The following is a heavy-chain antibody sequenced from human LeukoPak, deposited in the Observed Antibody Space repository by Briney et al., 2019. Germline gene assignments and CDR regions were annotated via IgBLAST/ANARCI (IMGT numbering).Heavy chain of an antibody. D-gene: IGHD3-16*02. Sequence: GGSLRLSCAASGFTFSTYAMSWVRQAPGKRLEWVSGISGSGDSTYYADSVKGRFTISRDNSKDTLYLQMNSLRAEDTAVYYCAKHSYTRNYNPLDYWGQGTLVTVSS. V-gene: IGHV3-23*01. CDR3: AKHSYTRNYNPLDY. CDR2: ISGSGDST. CDR1: GFTFSTYA. J-gene: IGHJ4*02.